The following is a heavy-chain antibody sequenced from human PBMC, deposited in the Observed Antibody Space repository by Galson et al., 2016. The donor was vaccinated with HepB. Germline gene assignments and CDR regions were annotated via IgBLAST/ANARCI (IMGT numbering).Heavy chain of an antibody. CDR3: ARDKSVFGAIDY. CDR2: TTGTNTYT. V-gene: IGHV3-21*01. Sequence: LRLSCSASGFTLSSYSLHWVRQAPGKGLEWVSRTTGTNTYTYYADSVKGRFTISRDNAKNSLYLQMNSLRAEDTAVYYCARDKSVFGAIDYWGQGTLVTVSS. D-gene: IGHD3-10*01. J-gene: IGHJ4*02. CDR1: GFTLSSYS.